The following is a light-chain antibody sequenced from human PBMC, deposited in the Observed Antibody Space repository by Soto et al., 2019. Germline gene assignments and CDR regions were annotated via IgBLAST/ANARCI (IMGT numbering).Light chain of an antibody. J-gene: IGKJ1*01. CDR3: QQSYSTPRT. V-gene: IGKV1-39*01. CDR1: QTIGTY. Sequence: DIQMTQSPSSLSASVGDRVTITCRASQTIGTYLNRYQHKSGQAPKVLIYGASSLQLGVSSRFAGSGSGTEFTLTISSLDPEDVGTYYCQQSYSTPRTFGQGTKVEI. CDR2: GAS.